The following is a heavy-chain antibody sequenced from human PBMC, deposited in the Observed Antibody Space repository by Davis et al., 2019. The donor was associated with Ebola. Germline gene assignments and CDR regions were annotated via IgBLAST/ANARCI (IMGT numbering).Heavy chain of an antibody. CDR2: IYSGGST. CDR3: AKGGSGWPSDYSYGMGV. V-gene: IGHV3-53*01. Sequence: GGSLRLSCAASGFIVRSNYMSWVRQAPGKGLEWVSVIYSGGSTYYADSVKGRFTISRDNSKNTQYLQMNSLRAEDTAVYYCAKGGSGWPSDYSYGMGVWGKGTTVTVSS. D-gene: IGHD6-19*01. J-gene: IGHJ6*04. CDR1: GFIVRSNY.